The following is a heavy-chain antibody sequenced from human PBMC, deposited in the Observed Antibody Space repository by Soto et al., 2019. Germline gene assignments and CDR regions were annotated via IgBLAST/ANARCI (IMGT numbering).Heavy chain of an antibody. V-gene: IGHV3-30*01. D-gene: IGHD3-16*02. Sequence: QVQLVESGGGVVQPGRSLRLSCAGSGFSFSSYTMHWVRQAPGKGLEWVALISFDSSNKYYAASVKGRFGISRDNSKNTVFLQMDSLRPDDTALYYCARDRLRLGELSLIGYFDYWGQGTLVTVSS. CDR1: GFSFSSYT. CDR2: ISFDSSNK. CDR3: ARDRLRLGELSLIGYFDY. J-gene: IGHJ4*02.